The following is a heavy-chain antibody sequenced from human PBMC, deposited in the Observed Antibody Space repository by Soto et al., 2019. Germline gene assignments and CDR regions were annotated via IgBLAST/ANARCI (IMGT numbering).Heavy chain of an antibody. CDR2: ISGIGGST. CDR1: EFAFRSCP. Sequence: QHGGSERLTGAASEFAFRSCPRSGVRQAPGKGLVWVLAISGIGGSTYYSVSGRVPFTISKHNSKNTLYLQMNSLRAEATAVYYCAKSGYDSWSDPWGQGTLVTVSS. J-gene: IGHJ5*02. CDR3: AKSGYDSWSDP. V-gene: IGHV3-23*01. D-gene: IGHD5-12*01.